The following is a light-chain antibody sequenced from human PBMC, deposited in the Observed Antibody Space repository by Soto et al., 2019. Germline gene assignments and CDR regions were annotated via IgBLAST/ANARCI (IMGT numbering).Light chain of an antibody. CDR3: QQYNNGTPVT. CDR1: QSVSSN. V-gene: IGKV3-15*01. CDR2: GAS. J-gene: IGKJ1*01. Sequence: IVMSQAPATLSVATGVEPTVSFRASQSVSSNLAWYQQKPGQAPRLLIYGASTRATGIPARFSGSGSGTEFTLTIGILQSEDFAIYYCQQYNNGTPVTCGQGTKVDIK.